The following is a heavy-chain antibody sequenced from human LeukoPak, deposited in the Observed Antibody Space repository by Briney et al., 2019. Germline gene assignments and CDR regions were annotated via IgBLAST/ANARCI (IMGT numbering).Heavy chain of an antibody. CDR2: ISPDGSDK. Sequence: GGSLRLSCAVSGITLSNYGMNWVRQAPGKGLERVGTISPDGSDKYYVDSVKGRFTISRDNAKTSLYLQINSLRADDTALYFCARGIVVVVGASDHFDYWGQGTLITVSS. J-gene: IGHJ4*02. CDR3: ARGIVVVVGASDHFDY. CDR1: GITLSNYG. D-gene: IGHD2-15*01. V-gene: IGHV3-7*01.